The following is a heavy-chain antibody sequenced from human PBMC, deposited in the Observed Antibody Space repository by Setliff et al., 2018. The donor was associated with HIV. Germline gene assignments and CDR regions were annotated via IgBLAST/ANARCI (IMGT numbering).Heavy chain of an antibody. D-gene: IGHD6-19*01. CDR1: GFSLSTNGVG. CDR3: AHNHLAVAGSHYFDY. Sequence: KSGPTLVNPTQTLTLTCTFSGFSLSTNGVGVGWIRQPPGKALEWLALIYWDADKRYSPSLKNRLTITKDTSKNQVLLTMTNMDPLDTATYYCAHNHLAVAGSHYFDYWGQGTLVTVSS. J-gene: IGHJ4*02. V-gene: IGHV2-5*02. CDR2: IYWDADK.